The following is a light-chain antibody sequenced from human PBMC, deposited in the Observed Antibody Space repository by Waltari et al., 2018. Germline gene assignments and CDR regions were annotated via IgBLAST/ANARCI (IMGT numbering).Light chain of an antibody. J-gene: IGLJ2*01. V-gene: IGLV2-14*03. CDR2: DVS. CDR3: CSYTTSSTLDVV. CDR1: SSDVGGYNY. Sequence: QSALTQPASVSGSPGPSITISCTGTSSDVGGYNYVSWSQQYPGTAPILIPYDVSNRPSGVSNRFSGSKSGNTASLTISGLQAEDEADYYCCSYTTSSTLDVVFGGGTKVTVL.